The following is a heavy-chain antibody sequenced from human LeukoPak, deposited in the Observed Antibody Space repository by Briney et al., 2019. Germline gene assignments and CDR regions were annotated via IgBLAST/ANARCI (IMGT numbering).Heavy chain of an antibody. D-gene: IGHD1-26*01. V-gene: IGHV4-39*01. CDR3: ARHGTDSGSYYWFDP. CDR1: GGSISTNTDY. CDR2: IHYSGST. J-gene: IGHJ5*02. Sequence: PSETLSLTCTVSGGSISTNTDYWGWIRQPPGKGLGWIGSIHYSGSTYYNPSLRSRVTISVDTSKDQFSLRLSSVTAADTAVYYCARHGTDSGSYYWFDPWGQGTLVTVSS.